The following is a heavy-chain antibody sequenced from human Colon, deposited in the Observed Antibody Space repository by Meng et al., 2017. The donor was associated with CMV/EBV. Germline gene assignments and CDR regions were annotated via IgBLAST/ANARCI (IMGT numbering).Heavy chain of an antibody. CDR1: GFTFSSYA. J-gene: IGHJ4*02. CDR2: ISYDGSNK. D-gene: IGHD3-22*01. CDR3: ARDSYYYDSSGYPYYFDY. Sequence: GESLKISCAASGFTFSSYAMHWVRQAPGKGLEWVAVISYDGSNKYYADSVKGRFTISRDNSKNTLYLQMNSPRAEDTAVYYCARDSYYYDSSGYPYYFDYWGQGTLVTVSS. V-gene: IGHV3-30*04.